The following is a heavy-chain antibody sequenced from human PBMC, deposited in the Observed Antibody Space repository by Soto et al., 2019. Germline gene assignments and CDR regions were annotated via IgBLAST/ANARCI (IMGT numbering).Heavy chain of an antibody. Sequence: ASVKVSCKASGYTFTSYGISWVRQARGQGLEWMGWISAYNGNTNYAQKLQGRVTMTTYTSTSTAYMELRSLRSDDTAVYYCARDHYDFWSGYLSLYVYYGMDVWGQGTTVTVSS. J-gene: IGHJ6*02. CDR2: ISAYNGNT. CDR1: GYTFTSYG. D-gene: IGHD3-3*01. CDR3: ARDHYDFWSGYLSLYVYYGMDV. V-gene: IGHV1-18*04.